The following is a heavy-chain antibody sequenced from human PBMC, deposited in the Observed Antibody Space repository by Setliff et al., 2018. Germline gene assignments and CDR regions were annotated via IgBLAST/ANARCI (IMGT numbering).Heavy chain of an antibody. V-gene: IGHV4-34*01. CDR3: AREQSNYDFWSGYYGSYYYYMDV. Sequence: SETLSLTCAIYGQSFSDYYWSWVRQPPGKGLEWIGEIYHSGSTNYNPSLKSRVTISVDTSKNQFSLKLSSVTAADTAVYYCAREQSNYDFWSGYYGSYYYYMDVWGKGTTVTVSS. J-gene: IGHJ6*03. CDR1: GQSFSDYY. CDR2: IYHSGST. D-gene: IGHD3-3*01.